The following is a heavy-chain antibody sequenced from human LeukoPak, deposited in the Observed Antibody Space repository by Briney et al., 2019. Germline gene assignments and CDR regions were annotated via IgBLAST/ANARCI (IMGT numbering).Heavy chain of an antibody. D-gene: IGHD1-26*01. CDR1: GYTFISYG. Sequence: ASVRVSCKASGYTFISYGITWVRQAPGQGLEWRGWISTYNGNRNYAQKLQGRVTMTTDTSTSTAYMELRSLRSDDTAVYYCPRISGSYYADWFDPWGQGTLVTVSS. CDR2: ISTYNGNR. V-gene: IGHV1-18*01. J-gene: IGHJ5*02. CDR3: PRISGSYYADWFDP.